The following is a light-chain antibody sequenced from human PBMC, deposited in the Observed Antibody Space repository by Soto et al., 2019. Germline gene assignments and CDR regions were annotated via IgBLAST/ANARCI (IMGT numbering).Light chain of an antibody. V-gene: IGLV1-44*01. CDR2: SNN. Sequence: QSALTQPPSVSGTPGQRVAISCSGSSSNIGSNTVNWYQQLPGTAPKLLIYSNNQRPSGVPDRFSGSKSGTSASLAISGLQSEDEAAYYCAAWDDSLNGYVFGSGTKVTVL. J-gene: IGLJ1*01. CDR1: SSNIGSNT. CDR3: AAWDDSLNGYV.